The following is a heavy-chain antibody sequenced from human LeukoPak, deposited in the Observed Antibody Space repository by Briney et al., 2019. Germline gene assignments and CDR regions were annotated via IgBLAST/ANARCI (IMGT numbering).Heavy chain of an antibody. CDR1: GYTFTGYY. CDR2: INPNSGGT. V-gene: IGHV1-2*02. CDR3: ARGSKPYCSTTSCYFLH. Sequence: GASVKVSCKASGYTFTGYYMHWVRQAPGQGLEWMGRINPNSGGTKYAQKFQGRVTMTRDTSINTAYMELSRLRSDDTAVYYCARGSKPYCSTTSCYFLHWGQGTLVTVSS. D-gene: IGHD2-2*01. J-gene: IGHJ1*01.